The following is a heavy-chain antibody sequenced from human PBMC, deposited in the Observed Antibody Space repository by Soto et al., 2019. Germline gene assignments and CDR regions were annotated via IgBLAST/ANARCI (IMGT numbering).Heavy chain of an antibody. V-gene: IGHV4-34*01. CDR3: ARGFYYGSGSYYYYYYYGMDV. CDR2: INHSGST. CDR1: GGSFSGYY. D-gene: IGHD3-10*01. J-gene: IGHJ6*02. Sequence: SETLSLTCAVYGGSFSGYYWSWIRQPPGKGLEWIGEINHSGSTNYNPSLKSRVTISVDTSKNQFSLKLSSVTAADTAVYYCARGFYYGSGSYYYYYYYGMDVWGQGTTVTVS.